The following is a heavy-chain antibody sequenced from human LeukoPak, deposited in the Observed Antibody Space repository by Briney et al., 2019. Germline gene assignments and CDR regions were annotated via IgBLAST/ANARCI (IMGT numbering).Heavy chain of an antibody. CDR3: ARDSNTVTDVFYYYYGIDV. CDR1: GGSISSYY. J-gene: IGHJ6*02. V-gene: IGHV4-4*07. CDR2: IYTSGST. D-gene: IGHD4-17*01. Sequence: SETLSLTCTVSGGSISSYYWSWIRQPAGKGLEWIGRIYTSGSTNYNPSLKSRVTMSVDTSKNQFSLKLSSVTAADTAVYYCARDSNTVTDVFYYYYGIDVWGQGTTVTVSS.